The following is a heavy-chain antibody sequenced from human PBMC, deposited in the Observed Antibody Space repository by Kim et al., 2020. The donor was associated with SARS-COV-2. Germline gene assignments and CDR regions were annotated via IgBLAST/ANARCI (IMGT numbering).Heavy chain of an antibody. CDR1: GFTFSSYA. CDR3: VSNPYSSSSVSPPP. V-gene: IGHV3-30-3*01. CDR2: ISYDGSNK. Sequence: GGSLRLSCAASGFTFSSYAMHWVRQAPGKGLEWVAVISYDGSNKYYADSVKGRFTISRDNSKNTLYLQMNSLRAEDTAVYYCVSNPYSSSSVSPPPWGQGTLVTVSS. J-gene: IGHJ5*02. D-gene: IGHD6-6*01.